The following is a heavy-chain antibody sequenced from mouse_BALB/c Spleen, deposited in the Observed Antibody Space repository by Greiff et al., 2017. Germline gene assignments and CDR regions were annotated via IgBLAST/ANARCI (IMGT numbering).Heavy chain of an antibody. Sequence: QVQLQQPGAELVKPGASVKLSCKASGYTFTSYWMHWVKQRPGQGLEWIGEINPSNGRTNYNEKFKSKATLTVDKSSSTAYMQLSSLTSEDSAVYDCARAGPFDYWGQGTTLTVSA. D-gene: IGHD3-3*01. CDR1: GYTFTSYW. J-gene: IGHJ2*01. CDR3: ARAGPFDY. CDR2: INPSNGRT. V-gene: IGHV1S81*02.